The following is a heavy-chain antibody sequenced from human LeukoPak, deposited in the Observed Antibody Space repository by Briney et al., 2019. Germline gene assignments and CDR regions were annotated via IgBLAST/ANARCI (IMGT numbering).Heavy chain of an antibody. J-gene: IGHJ3*02. CDR3: ARLQYYYDSSVYLDAFDI. Sequence: PSETLSLTCTVSGGSISSYYWSWIRQPPGKGLEWIGYIYYSGSTNCNPSLKSRVTISVDTSKNQFSLKLSSVTAADTAVYYCARLQYYYDSSVYLDAFDIWGQGTMVTVSS. D-gene: IGHD3-22*01. CDR2: IYYSGST. CDR1: GGSISSYY. V-gene: IGHV4-59*08.